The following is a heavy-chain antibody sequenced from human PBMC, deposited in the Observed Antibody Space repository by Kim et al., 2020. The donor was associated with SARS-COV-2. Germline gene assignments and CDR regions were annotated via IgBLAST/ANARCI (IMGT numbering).Heavy chain of an antibody. CDR3: ASNRYRGVGATTRFDY. D-gene: IGHD1-26*01. V-gene: IGHV4-39*01. J-gene: IGHJ4*02. Sequence: SETLSLTCTVSGGSISSSSYYWGWIRQPPGKGLEWIGSIYYSGSTYYNPSLKSRVTISVDTSKNQFSLKLSSVTAADTAVYYCASNRYRGVGATTRFDYWGQGTLVTVSS. CDR2: IYYSGST. CDR1: GGSISSSSYY.